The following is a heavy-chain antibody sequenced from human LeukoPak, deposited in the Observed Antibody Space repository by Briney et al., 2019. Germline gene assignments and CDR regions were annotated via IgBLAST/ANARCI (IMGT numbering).Heavy chain of an antibody. CDR3: ATIGDRRSGELYRIDY. CDR2: ISGSGGST. CDR1: GFTFSSYA. Sequence: GGSLRLSCAASGFTFSSYAMSWVRQAPGKGLEWVSAISGSGGSTYYADSVKGRFTISRDNSKNTLYLQMNSLRAEDAAVYYCATIGDRRSGELYRIDYWGQGTLVTVSS. J-gene: IGHJ4*02. D-gene: IGHD1-26*01. V-gene: IGHV3-23*01.